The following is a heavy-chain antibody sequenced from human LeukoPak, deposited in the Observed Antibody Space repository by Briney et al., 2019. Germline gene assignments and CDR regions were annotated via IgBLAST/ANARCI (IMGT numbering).Heavy chain of an antibody. J-gene: IGHJ6*03. V-gene: IGHV3-23*01. D-gene: IGHD2-2*01. CDR3: ARDRESIVVVPAAPYYMDV. CDR2: SSGSGDST. CDR1: GFTFSSYA. Sequence: PGGSLRLSCAASGFTFSSYAMSWVRQAPGKGLEWVSASSGSGDSTYYADSVKGRFTISRDNSKNTLYLQMNSLRAEETAVYYCARDRESIVVVPAAPYYMDVWGKGTTVTVSS.